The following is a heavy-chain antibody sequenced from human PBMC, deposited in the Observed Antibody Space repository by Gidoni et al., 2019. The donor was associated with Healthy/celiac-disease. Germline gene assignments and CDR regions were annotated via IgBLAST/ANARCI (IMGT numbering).Heavy chain of an antibody. Sequence: QVQLVESGGGVVQPGRSLRISCAASGFTFSRYAMHWVRQAPGKGLEWVAVISYDGSNKYYADSVKGRFTISRDNSKNTLYLQMNSLRAEDTAVYYCASGAEVIVGAPQAVDYWGQGTLVTVSS. CDR3: ASGAEVIVGAPQAVDY. CDR2: ISYDGSNK. D-gene: IGHD1-26*01. V-gene: IGHV3-30-3*01. J-gene: IGHJ4*02. CDR1: GFTFSRYA.